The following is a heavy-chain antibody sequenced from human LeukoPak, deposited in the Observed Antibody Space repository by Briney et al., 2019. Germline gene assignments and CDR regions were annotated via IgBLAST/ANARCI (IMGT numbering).Heavy chain of an antibody. CDR1: GGSISSYY. V-gene: IGHV4-59*01. CDR3: ARAPERWYSYGSYTYYYMDV. J-gene: IGHJ6*03. D-gene: IGHD5-18*01. Sequence: SETLSLTCTVSGGSISSYYWSWIRQPPGKGLEWIGSISYSGSTNYNPSLESRVTISVDTSKNQISLKLSSVTAADTTVYYCARAPERWYSYGSYTYYYMDVWGKGTTVTVSS. CDR2: ISYSGST.